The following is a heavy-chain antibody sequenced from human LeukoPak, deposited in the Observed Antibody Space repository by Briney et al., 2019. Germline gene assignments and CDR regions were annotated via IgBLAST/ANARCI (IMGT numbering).Heavy chain of an antibody. CDR1: GFTFSSYG. V-gene: IGHV3-23*01. CDR2: ISGSGGST. J-gene: IGHJ4*02. Sequence: GGSLRLSCAASGFTFSSYGMSWVRQAPGKGLEWVSAISGSGGSTYYADSVKGRFTISRDNSKNTLYLQMNSLRAEDTAVYYCARDPHCGGDCRWGQGTLVTVSS. CDR3: ARDPHCGGDCR. D-gene: IGHD2-21*02.